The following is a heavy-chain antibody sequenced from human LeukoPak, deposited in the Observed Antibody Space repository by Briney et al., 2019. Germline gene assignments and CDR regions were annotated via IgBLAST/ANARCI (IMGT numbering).Heavy chain of an antibody. Sequence: ASVKVSCKVSGYTLTELSMHWVRQAPGKGLEWMGGFDPEDGETIYAQKFQGRVTMTEDTSTDTAYMELSSLRSEDTAVYYCATGADCSSTSCRYYYGMDVWGQGTTVTVSS. D-gene: IGHD2-2*01. J-gene: IGHJ6*02. V-gene: IGHV1-24*01. CDR3: ATGADCSSTSCRYYYGMDV. CDR1: GYTLTELS. CDR2: FDPEDGET.